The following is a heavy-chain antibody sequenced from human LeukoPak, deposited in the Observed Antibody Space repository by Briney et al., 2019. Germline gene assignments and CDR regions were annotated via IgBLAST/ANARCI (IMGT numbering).Heavy chain of an antibody. J-gene: IGHJ4*02. D-gene: IGHD6-19*01. Sequence: PSETLSLTCAVYGGSFSGYYWSWIRQPPGKGLEWIGEINHSGSTNYNPSLKSRVTISVDTSKNQFSLQLNSVTPEDTAVYYCARDLYSSGQHLDYWGQGTLVTVSS. CDR1: GGSFSGYY. CDR2: INHSGST. V-gene: IGHV4-34*01. CDR3: ARDLYSSGQHLDY.